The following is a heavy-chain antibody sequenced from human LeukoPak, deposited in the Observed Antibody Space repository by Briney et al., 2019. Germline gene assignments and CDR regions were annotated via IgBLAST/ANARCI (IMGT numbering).Heavy chain of an antibody. CDR1: GFTFSGSA. CDR2: IRSKANSYAT. CDR3: TRHSPYGSANFDY. J-gene: IGHJ4*02. D-gene: IGHD3-10*01. V-gene: IGHV3-73*01. Sequence: GGSLRLSCAASGFTFSGSAVHWVRQASGKGLEWVGRIRSKANSYATAYAASVKGRFTISRDDSRNTAFLQMNSLNTEDTAVYYCTRHSPYGSANFDYWGQGTLVTVSS.